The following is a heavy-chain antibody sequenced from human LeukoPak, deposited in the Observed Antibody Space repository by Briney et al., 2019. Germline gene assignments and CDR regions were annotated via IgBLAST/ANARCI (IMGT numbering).Heavy chain of an antibody. Sequence: GGSLRLSCAASGFTVSSNYMSWVRQAPGKGLEWVSVIYSGGSTYYADSVKGRFTISRDNSKNTLYLQMNSLRAEDTAVYYCARDGLYGSGSYNYFDYWGQGTLVTVSS. CDR3: ARDGLYGSGSYNYFDY. D-gene: IGHD3-10*01. J-gene: IGHJ4*02. CDR1: GFTVSSNY. CDR2: IYSGGST. V-gene: IGHV3-66*01.